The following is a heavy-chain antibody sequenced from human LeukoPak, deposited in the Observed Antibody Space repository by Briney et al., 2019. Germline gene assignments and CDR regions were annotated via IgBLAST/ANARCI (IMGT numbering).Heavy chain of an antibody. CDR2: IWNDRSNR. D-gene: IGHD2-2*01. CDR1: GFTFSNYA. CDR3: ARVHCSTTNCYENYFDY. V-gene: IGHV3-33*01. J-gene: IGHJ4*02. Sequence: GGSLRLSCAASGFTFSNYAIHWVRQSPVKGLEWVAVIWNDRSNRYNVDSVKGRFTISRDNSKNTVYLHINSLTADDTAVYYCARVHCSTTNCYENYFDYWGQGTLVTVSS.